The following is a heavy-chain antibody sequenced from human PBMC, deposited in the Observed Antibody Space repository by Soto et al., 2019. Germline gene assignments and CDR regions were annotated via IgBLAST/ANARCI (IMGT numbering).Heavy chain of an antibody. J-gene: IGHJ6*02. Sequence: QVQLVESGGGLVKPGGSLRLCCAASGFTFSDYYMIWIRQAPGKGLKWVSYISSSSSYTNYADSVKGRFTISRDNAKNSLYLQMNSLRADDTAVYYCARVRALAADGMDVWGQGTTVTVSS. V-gene: IGHV3-11*05. D-gene: IGHD6-19*01. CDR2: ISSSSSYT. CDR1: GFTFSDYY. CDR3: ARVRALAADGMDV.